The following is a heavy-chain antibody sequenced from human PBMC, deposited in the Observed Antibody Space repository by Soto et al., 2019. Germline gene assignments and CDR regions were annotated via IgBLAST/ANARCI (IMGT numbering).Heavy chain of an antibody. CDR2: MNQDGSEK. V-gene: IGHV3-7*01. Sequence: PGGSLRLSCAASGFTFSDYWMTWVRQAPGKGLEWVANMNQDGSEKYYVDSVRSRFTVSRDNAKNSLYLQMNSLRDEDTAIYYCARGPAGHDSWGQGTLVTVSS. D-gene: IGHD2-2*01. CDR3: ARGPAGHDS. J-gene: IGHJ5*01. CDR1: GFTFSDYW.